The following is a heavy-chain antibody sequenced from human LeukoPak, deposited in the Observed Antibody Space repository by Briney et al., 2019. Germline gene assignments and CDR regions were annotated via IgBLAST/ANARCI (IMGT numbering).Heavy chain of an antibody. CDR1: GYTFTRYG. Sequence: ASVKVSCKASGYTFTRYGISWVRQAPGQGLEWMGWISAYNGNTNYAQKLQGRVTMTTDTSTSTAYMELRSLRSDDTAVYYCARDFPRGNAFDIWGHGTMVTVSS. CDR3: ARDFPRGNAFDI. D-gene: IGHD2-15*01. J-gene: IGHJ3*02. V-gene: IGHV1-18*01. CDR2: ISAYNGNT.